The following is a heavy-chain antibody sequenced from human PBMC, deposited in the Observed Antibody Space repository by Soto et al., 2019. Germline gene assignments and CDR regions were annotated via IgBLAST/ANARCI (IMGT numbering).Heavy chain of an antibody. D-gene: IGHD2-2*01. Sequence: GGSLRLSCAASGFTFSSYAMSWVRQAPGKGLEWVSAISGSGGSTYYADSVEGRFTISRDNSKNTLYLQMNSLRAEDTAVYYCAKVGQDIVVVPAAILSYYYYSMDVWGQGTTVTVSS. CDR1: GFTFSSYA. CDR2: ISGSGGST. CDR3: AKVGQDIVVVPAAILSYYYYSMDV. J-gene: IGHJ6*02. V-gene: IGHV3-23*01.